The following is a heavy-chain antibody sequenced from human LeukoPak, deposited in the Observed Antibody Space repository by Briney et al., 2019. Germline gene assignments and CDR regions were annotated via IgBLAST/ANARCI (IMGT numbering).Heavy chain of an antibody. CDR3: ASRGSYYDSSGYSSDY. D-gene: IGHD3-22*01. Sequence: GGSLRLSCAASGFTFSSYSMNWVRQAPGKGLEWVSSISSSSSYIYYADSVKGRFTISRDNAKNSLYLQMNSLRAEDTAVYYCASRGSYYDSSGYSSDYWGQGTLVTVSS. J-gene: IGHJ4*02. CDR2: ISSSSSYI. CDR1: GFTFSSYS. V-gene: IGHV3-21*01.